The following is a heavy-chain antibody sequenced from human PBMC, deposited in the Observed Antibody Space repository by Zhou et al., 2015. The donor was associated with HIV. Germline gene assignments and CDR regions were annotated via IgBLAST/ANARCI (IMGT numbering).Heavy chain of an antibody. CDR3: AKDVSTGYQYGLDV. J-gene: IGHJ6*02. CDR2: IWYDGSKK. CDR1: GFTFRSYG. V-gene: IGHV3-33*03. D-gene: IGHD2-2*01. Sequence: QVQLVESGGGVVQPGRSLRLSCAASGFTFRSYGMHWVRQAPGKGLEWVAVIWYDGSKKFYADSLKGRFTISRDDAKNSLYLQMNSLRPEDTALYYCAKDVSTGYQYGLDVWGQGTTVTVSS.